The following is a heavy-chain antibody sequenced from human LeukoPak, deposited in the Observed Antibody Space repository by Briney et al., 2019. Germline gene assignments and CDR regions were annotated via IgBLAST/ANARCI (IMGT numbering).Heavy chain of an antibody. CDR3: ARDCGDYSGYNWFDP. J-gene: IGHJ5*02. CDR2: IYYSGST. Sequence: SETLSLTCTVSGGSISSYYWSWIRQPPGKGLEWIGYIYYSGSTNYNPSLKSRVAISVDTSKNQFSLKLSSVTAVDTAVYYCARDCGDYSGYNWFDPWGQGTLVTVSS. CDR1: GGSISSYY. V-gene: IGHV4-59*01. D-gene: IGHD4-11*01.